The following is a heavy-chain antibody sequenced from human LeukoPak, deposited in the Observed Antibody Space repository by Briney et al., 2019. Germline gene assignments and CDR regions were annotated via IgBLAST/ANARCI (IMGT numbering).Heavy chain of an antibody. V-gene: IGHV4-31*03. CDR2: IFYSGTT. CDR3: ARTTYYYYSMDV. D-gene: IGHD1-14*01. Sequence: PSQTLSLTCTVSGDSLSSGGYYRSWIRQHPGKGLEWIGYIFYSGTTYSNPSLKSRLTMAVDTSNNQFSLKLTSVTAADTAMYYCARTTYYYYSMDVWGKGTTVTVSS. CDR1: GDSLSSGGYY. J-gene: IGHJ6*03.